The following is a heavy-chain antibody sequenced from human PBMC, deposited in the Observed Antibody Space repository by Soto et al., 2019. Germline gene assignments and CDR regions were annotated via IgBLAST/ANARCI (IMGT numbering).Heavy chain of an antibody. D-gene: IGHD3-9*01. V-gene: IGHV1-2*04. CDR2: INPNSGGT. J-gene: IGHJ6*02. CDR3: ARGLYYDILTGYHYGMDV. Sequence: ASVKVSCKASGYTFTGYYMHWVRQAPGQGLECMGWINPNSGGTNYAQKFQGWVTMTRDTSISTAYMELSRLRSDDTAVYYCARGLYYDILTGYHYGMDVWGQGTTVTVSS. CDR1: GYTFTGYY.